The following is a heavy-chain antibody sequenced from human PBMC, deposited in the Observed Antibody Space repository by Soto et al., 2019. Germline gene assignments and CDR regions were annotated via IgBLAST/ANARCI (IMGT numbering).Heavy chain of an antibody. V-gene: IGHV3-15*07. Sequence: EVQLVESGGGLVKPGGSLRLSCAASGFTLSNVWMNWVHQAPGKGLEWVGRIKSKAHGGTIDYAAPVKGRFIISRDDSKDTLYLEMNSLKTEDTAVYYCTAEDGWFDPWGQGTLVTVSS. CDR1: GFTLSNVW. J-gene: IGHJ5*02. CDR2: IKSKAHGGTI. CDR3: TAEDGWFDP.